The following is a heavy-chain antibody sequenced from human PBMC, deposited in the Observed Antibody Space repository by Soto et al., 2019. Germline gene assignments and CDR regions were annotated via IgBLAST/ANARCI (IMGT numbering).Heavy chain of an antibody. CDR3: AHIVVAGLGYYFDY. CDR2: IYWDDDK. CDR1: GFSLSSTRMA. Sequence: QITLKESGPTLVKPTQTLTLTCTLSGFSLSSTRMAVGWIRQPPGKALEWLALIYWDDDKRYSPFLKSRLTITEDPSKTQVVLTMSNMYPVDTARYYCAHIVVAGLGYYFDYCGQGTLVTVSS. D-gene: IGHD6-19*01. J-gene: IGHJ4*02. V-gene: IGHV2-5*02.